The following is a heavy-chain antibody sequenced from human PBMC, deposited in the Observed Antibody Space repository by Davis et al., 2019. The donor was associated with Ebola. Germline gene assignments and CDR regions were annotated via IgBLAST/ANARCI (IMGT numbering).Heavy chain of an antibody. J-gene: IGHJ1*01. CDR2: IYSGGST. V-gene: IGHV3-53*01. CDR1: GFTVSSNY. D-gene: IGHD2-15*01. Sequence: GESLKISCAASGFTVSSNYMSWVRQAPGKGLEWVSVIYSGGSTYYADSVKGRFTISRDNSKNTLYLQMNSLRAEDTAVYYCASRGYCSGSSCYDKYFQHWGQGTLVTVSS. CDR3: ASRGYCSGSSCYDKYFQH.